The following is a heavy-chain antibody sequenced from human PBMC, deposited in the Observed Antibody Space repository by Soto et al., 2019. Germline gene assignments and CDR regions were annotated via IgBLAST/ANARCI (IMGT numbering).Heavy chain of an antibody. Sequence: QVQLVQSGAEVKKPGASVMVSCRASGYTFTSHYMHWVRQAPGQGLEWMGMIDPSGGATTYAQKFRGRVTLTRDTSTTTVYMELSSLSPEDTAVYSCSRGLWQWLFDYWGQGTLVTVSS. CDR1: GYTFTSHY. CDR3: SRGLWQWLFDY. V-gene: IGHV1-46*03. CDR2: IDPSGGAT. D-gene: IGHD6-19*01. J-gene: IGHJ4*02.